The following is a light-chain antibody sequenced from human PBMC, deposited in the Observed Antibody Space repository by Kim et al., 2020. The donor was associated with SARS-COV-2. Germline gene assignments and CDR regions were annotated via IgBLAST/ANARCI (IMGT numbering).Light chain of an antibody. CDR2: NAS. CDR1: QSVGTS. CDR3: QQYKVWPPLT. Sequence: SPGERATPACGASQSVGTSLAWYQQKPGQAPRLLIHNASNRASGIPARLSGSGSGTELTLTISRLEPDDIAVYYCQQYKVWPPLTFGGGTKVDIK. J-gene: IGKJ4*01. V-gene: IGKV3-11*01.